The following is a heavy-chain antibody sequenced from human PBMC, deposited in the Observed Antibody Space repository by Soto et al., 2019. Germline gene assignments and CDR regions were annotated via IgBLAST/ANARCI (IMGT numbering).Heavy chain of an antibody. D-gene: IGHD2-8*01. CDR2: ISGGGDSI. J-gene: IGHJ4*02. CDR1: GFTFSSYA. V-gene: IGHV3-23*01. CDR3: AKKRDNGADRYYFDY. Sequence: EVQLLESGGILVHPGGSLRLSCAASGFTFSSYAMTWVRQAPGKGLEWVSAISGGGDSIYYADSVKGRFTISRDQSKNTLYLQRHSLRAEDTAVYFCAKKRDNGADRYYFDYWGQGTLVTVSA.